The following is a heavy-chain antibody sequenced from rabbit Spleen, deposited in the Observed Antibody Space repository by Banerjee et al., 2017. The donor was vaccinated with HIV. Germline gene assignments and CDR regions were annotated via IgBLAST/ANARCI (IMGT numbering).Heavy chain of an antibody. CDR2: INIVTGKS. Sequence: QEQLEESGGGLVKPEGSLTLTCKASGVSLNDKDVMCWVRQAPGKGLEWIACINIVTGKSVYASWAKGRFTMSRTSSTTVTLQLNSLTAADTATYFCARGLYVDNTRMNLWGPGTLVTVS. CDR1: GVSLNDKDV. V-gene: IGHV1S45*01. D-gene: IGHD4-2*01. J-gene: IGHJ4*01. CDR3: ARGLYVDNTRMNL.